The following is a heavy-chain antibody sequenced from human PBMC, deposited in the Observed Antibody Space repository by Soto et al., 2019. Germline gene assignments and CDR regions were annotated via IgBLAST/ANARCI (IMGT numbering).Heavy chain of an antibody. CDR1: GFTFSSYA. V-gene: IGHV3-23*01. CDR2: ISGSGGST. D-gene: IGHD2-2*01. J-gene: IGHJ4*02. CDR3: AKDGVGYCSSTSCHPYYFDY. Sequence: GESLKISCAASGFTFSSYAMSWVRQAPGKGLEWVSAISGSGGSTYYADSVKGRFTISRDNSKNTLYLQMNSLRAEDTAVYYCAKDGVGYCSSTSCHPYYFDYWGQGTLVTVSS.